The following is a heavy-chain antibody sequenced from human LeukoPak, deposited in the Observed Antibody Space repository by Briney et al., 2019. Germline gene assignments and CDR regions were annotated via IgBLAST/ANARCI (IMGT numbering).Heavy chain of an antibody. J-gene: IGHJ4*02. CDR1: GVTFSSYA. V-gene: IGHV1-69*13. Sequence: SVKVSCKASGVTFSSYAITWVRQAPGQGLEWVGRIIPISGTPNYAQKFQARITITADESTNTAYMELSSLRSEDTAVYYCARLMTPDSNNNLVDYWGQGTLVTVSS. D-gene: IGHD3-22*01. CDR2: IIPISGTP. CDR3: ARLMTPDSNNNLVDY.